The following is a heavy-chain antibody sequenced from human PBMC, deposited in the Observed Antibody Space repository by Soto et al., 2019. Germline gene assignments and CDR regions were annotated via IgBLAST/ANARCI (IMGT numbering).Heavy chain of an antibody. D-gene: IGHD1-1*01. CDR2: IYYSGST. V-gene: IGHV4-59*06. CDR1: GGSISSYY. J-gene: IGHJ4*02. CDR3: ARWPQLEPRFDY. Sequence: SETLSLTCTVSGGSISSYYWSWIRQHPGKGLEWIGYIYYSGSTYYNPSLKSRVTISVDTSKNQFSLKLTSVTAADTAVYYCARWPQLEPRFDYWGQGTLVTVSS.